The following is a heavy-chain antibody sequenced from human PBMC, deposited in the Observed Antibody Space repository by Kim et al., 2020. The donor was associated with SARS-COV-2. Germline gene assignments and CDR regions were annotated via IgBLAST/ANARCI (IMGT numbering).Heavy chain of an antibody. D-gene: IGHD2-21*02. V-gene: IGHV1-3*01. CDR1: GYSFTSYP. Sequence: ASVKVSCKASGYSFTSYPIHWVRQAPGQSLEWMGLINGGGGDTQFSEKFRDRVSITRDTSANSVYMELSSLRSEDTAVYYCARVLRFGVTAFDYWGQGTLVTVSS. CDR3: ARVLRFGVTAFDY. J-gene: IGHJ4*02. CDR2: INGGGGDT.